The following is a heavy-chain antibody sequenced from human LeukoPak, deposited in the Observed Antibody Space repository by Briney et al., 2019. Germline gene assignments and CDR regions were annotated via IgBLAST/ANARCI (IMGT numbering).Heavy chain of an antibody. Sequence: PSETLSLTCTVSGGSISSYYWSWIRQPAGKGLEWIGRIYTSGSTNYNPSLKSRVTMSVDTSKNQFSLKLSSVTAADTAVYYCARREGYCTNGVCGNAFDIWGQGTMVTVSS. CDR1: GGSISSYY. J-gene: IGHJ3*02. CDR3: ARREGYCTNGVCGNAFDI. V-gene: IGHV4-4*07. CDR2: IYTSGST. D-gene: IGHD2-8*01.